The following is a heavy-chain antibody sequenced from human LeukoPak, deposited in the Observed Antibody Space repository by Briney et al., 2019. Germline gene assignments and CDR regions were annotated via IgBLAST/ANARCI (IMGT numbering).Heavy chain of an antibody. J-gene: IGHJ5*02. CDR1: GGTFSSYA. V-gene: IGHV1-69*05. Sequence: SVKVSCKASGGTFSSYAISWVRQAPGQGLEWMGGIIPIFGTANYAQKFQGRVTITTDESKSTAYLELSSLRSEDTAVYYCARVLRQQLVRGWFDPWGQGTLATVSS. D-gene: IGHD6-13*01. CDR3: ARVLRQQLVRGWFDP. CDR2: IIPIFGTA.